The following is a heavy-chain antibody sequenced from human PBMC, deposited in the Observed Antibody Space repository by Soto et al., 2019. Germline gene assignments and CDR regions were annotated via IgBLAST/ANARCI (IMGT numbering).Heavy chain of an antibody. CDR1: GFTFSSYE. D-gene: IGHD3-10*01. V-gene: IGHV3-48*03. CDR2: ISSSGSTI. J-gene: IGHJ6*03. Sequence: VGSLRLSCAASGFTFSSYEMNWVRQAPGKGLEWVSYISSSGSTIYYADSVKGRFTISRDNAKNSLYLQMNSLRAEDTAVYYCARGHITMVRGVIYSYYMDVWGKGTTVTVSS. CDR3: ARGHITMVRGVIYSYYMDV.